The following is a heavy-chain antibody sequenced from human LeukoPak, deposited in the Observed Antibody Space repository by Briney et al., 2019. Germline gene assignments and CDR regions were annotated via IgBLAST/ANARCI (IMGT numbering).Heavy chain of an antibody. J-gene: IGHJ4*02. CDR2: MSPNNGDT. CDR1: GYTFTNYD. D-gene: IGHD7-27*01. CDR3: ARNPPRTGDFNS. Sequence: ASVKVSCRTSGYTFTNYDINWVRQATGQGLEWLGWMSPNNGDTGYAQKFQGRVTMTRDTSTNTAYMELSGLTSEDTAVYYCARNPPRTGDFNSWGQGALVTVSS. V-gene: IGHV1-8*01.